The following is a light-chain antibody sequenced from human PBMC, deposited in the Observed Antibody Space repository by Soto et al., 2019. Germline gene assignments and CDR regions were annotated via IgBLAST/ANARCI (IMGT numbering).Light chain of an antibody. CDR1: QSISRY. CDR3: QQYGSSPPT. CDR2: GAS. Sequence: IVLTQSPGTLSLSPGERTTLSCRASQSISRYLAWYQQKPGQGPRLLIYGASSRATGTPDRFSGSGSGTDFTLTINRLEPEDFALYYCQQYGSSPPTFGKGTKVDXK. V-gene: IGKV3-20*01. J-gene: IGKJ1*01.